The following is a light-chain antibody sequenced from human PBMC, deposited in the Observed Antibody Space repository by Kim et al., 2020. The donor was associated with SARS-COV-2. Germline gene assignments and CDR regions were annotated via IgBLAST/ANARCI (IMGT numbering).Light chain of an antibody. CDR3: QSYDEVHVV. CDR2: EDN. Sequence: TVTISCGRSSGSIASNFVQWFQRRPGSAPATLISEDNQRPSGVPDRFSGSIDSSSKSASLTVSGLKSEDEADYFCQSYDEVHVVFGGGTQLTVL. V-gene: IGLV6-57*03. CDR1: SGSIASNF. J-gene: IGLJ2*01.